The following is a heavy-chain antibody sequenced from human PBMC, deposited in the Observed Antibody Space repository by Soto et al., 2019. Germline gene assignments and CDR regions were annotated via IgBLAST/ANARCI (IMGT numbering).Heavy chain of an antibody. Sequence: QVQLQQWGAGLLKPSETLSLTCAVYGGSFSGYYWSWIRQPPGKGLEWIGEINHSGSTNYNPSLKSRVTISVDTSKNQFSLKLSSVTAADTAVYYCARAPRRGYCSGGSCYYPYLFDYWGQGTLVTVSS. V-gene: IGHV4-34*01. D-gene: IGHD2-15*01. J-gene: IGHJ4*02. CDR2: INHSGST. CDR3: ARAPRRGYCSGGSCYYPYLFDY. CDR1: GGSFSGYY.